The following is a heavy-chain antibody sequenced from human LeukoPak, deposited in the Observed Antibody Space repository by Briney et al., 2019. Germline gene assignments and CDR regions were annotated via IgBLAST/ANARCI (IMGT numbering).Heavy chain of an antibody. CDR3: ARGNGIPDY. Sequence: GSLGPSLSSPWIPFSKFGIPLGPPTSGKGLEWVSAIGTAGDTYYPGSVKGRFTISRENAKNSLYLQMNSLRAGDTAVYYCARGNGIPDYWGQGTLVTVSS. CDR2: IGTAGDT. J-gene: IGHJ4*02. D-gene: IGHD1-26*01. CDR1: IPFSKFG. V-gene: IGHV3-13*01.